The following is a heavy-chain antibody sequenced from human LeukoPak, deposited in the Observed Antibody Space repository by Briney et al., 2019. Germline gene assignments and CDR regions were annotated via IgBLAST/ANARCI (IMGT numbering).Heavy chain of an antibody. Sequence: GGSLRLSCAASGFTFSSYWMHLVRQAAGKGLEWVSSISSSSSYIYYADSVKGRFTISRDNAKNSLYLQMNSLRAEDTAVYYCARASSWLQSPDYWGQGTLVTVSS. CDR3: ARASSWLQSPDY. J-gene: IGHJ4*02. D-gene: IGHD6-13*01. CDR1: GFTFSSYW. V-gene: IGHV3-21*01. CDR2: ISSSSSYI.